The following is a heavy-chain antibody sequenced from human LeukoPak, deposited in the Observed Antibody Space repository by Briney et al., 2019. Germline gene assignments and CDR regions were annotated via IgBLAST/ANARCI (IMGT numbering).Heavy chain of an antibody. D-gene: IGHD2-15*01. CDR3: ARLRNYCSGGSCSRGMDV. Sequence: SETLSLTCTVSGGSISSYYWSWIRQPPGEGLEWIGYIYYSGSTNYNPSLKSRVTISVDTSKNQFSLKLSSVTAADTAVYYCARLRNYCSGGSCSRGMDVWGQGTTVTVSS. CDR2: IYYSGST. J-gene: IGHJ6*02. CDR1: GGSISSYY. V-gene: IGHV4-59*01.